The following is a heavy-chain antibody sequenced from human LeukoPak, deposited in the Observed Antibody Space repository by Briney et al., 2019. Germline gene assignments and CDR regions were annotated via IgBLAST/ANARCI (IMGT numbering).Heavy chain of an antibody. V-gene: IGHV3-21*01. Sequence: GGSLRLSCAASGFTFSSYSMNWVRQAPGKGLEWVSSISSSSSYIYYADSVKGRFTISRDNAKNSLYLQMNSLRAEDTAVYYCARDPLYDSSGYYQIDYWSQGTLVTVSS. J-gene: IGHJ4*02. CDR3: ARDPLYDSSGYYQIDY. D-gene: IGHD3-22*01. CDR2: ISSSSSYI. CDR1: GFTFSSYS.